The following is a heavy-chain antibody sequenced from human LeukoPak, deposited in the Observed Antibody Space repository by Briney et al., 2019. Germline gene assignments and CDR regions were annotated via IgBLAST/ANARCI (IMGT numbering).Heavy chain of an antibody. CDR1: GFTVSSNY. CDR3: ARDRTYCSGGSCFFFDY. Sequence: GGSLRLSCAASGFTVSSNYMSWVRQAPGKGLEWVSVIYSGGSTYYADSVKGRFTISRDNSKNTLYLQMNSLRAEDTAVYYCARDRTYCSGGSCFFFDYWGQGTLVTVSS. J-gene: IGHJ4*02. V-gene: IGHV3-66*01. CDR2: IYSGGST. D-gene: IGHD2-15*01.